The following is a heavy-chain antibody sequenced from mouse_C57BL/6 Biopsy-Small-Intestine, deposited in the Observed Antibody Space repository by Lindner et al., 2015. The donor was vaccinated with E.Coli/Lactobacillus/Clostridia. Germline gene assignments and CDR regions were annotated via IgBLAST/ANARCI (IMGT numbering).Heavy chain of an antibody. D-gene: IGHD1-1*01. Sequence: VQLQESGGGLVKPGGSLKLPCAASGFTFSDFGMHWVRQAPEKGLEWVAYISSGSNFIYYADTVKGRFTISRDNGKKTLFLQMTSLRSEDTAMYYCARRGITTVVGHWYFDFWGTGTTVTVSS. J-gene: IGHJ1*03. CDR2: ISSGSNFI. V-gene: IGHV5-17*01. CDR1: GFTFSDFG. CDR3: ARRGITTVVGHWYFDF.